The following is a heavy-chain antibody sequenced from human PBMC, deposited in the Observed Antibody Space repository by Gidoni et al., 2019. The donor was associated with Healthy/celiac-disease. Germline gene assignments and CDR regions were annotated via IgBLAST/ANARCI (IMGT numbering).Heavy chain of an antibody. V-gene: IGHV3-30*18. Sequence: QVQLVESGGGVVQPGRSLRLSCAASGFPFSSDGMPWGRQAPGKGLEWVAVILYDGTNKYYADSVKGRFTISRDNSKNTLYLQMNSLRAEDTAVYYCAKGEAVVTAVFDYWGQGTLVTVSS. CDR1: GFPFSSDG. CDR3: AKGEAVVTAVFDY. J-gene: IGHJ4*02. CDR2: ILYDGTNK. D-gene: IGHD2-21*02.